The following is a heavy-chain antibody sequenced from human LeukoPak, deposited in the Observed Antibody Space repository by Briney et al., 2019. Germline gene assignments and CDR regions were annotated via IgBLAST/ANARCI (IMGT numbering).Heavy chain of an antibody. Sequence: GGSLRLSCAASGFTFSSYAMSWVRQAPGKGLEWVSTISGSGGSTYYADSVKGRFTISRDNAKNSLYLQMNSLRAEDTAVYYCARDDSSSWYFWFDPWGQGTLVTVSS. CDR2: ISGSGGST. J-gene: IGHJ5*02. D-gene: IGHD6-13*01. V-gene: IGHV3-23*01. CDR3: ARDDSSSWYFWFDP. CDR1: GFTFSSYA.